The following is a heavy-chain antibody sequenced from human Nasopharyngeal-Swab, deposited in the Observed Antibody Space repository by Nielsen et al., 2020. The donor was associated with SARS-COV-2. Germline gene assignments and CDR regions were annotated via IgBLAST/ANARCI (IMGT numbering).Heavy chain of an antibody. V-gene: IGHV3-48*04. Sequence: GGSLRLSCAASGFTFSSYSMNWVRQAPGKGLEWVSYISSSSSTIHYADSVKGRFTISRDNAKNSLYLQMNSLRAEDTAVYYCARDQGEWFRELLNWFDPWGQGTLVTVSS. D-gene: IGHD3-10*01. CDR1: GFTFSSYS. J-gene: IGHJ5*02. CDR3: ARDQGEWFRELLNWFDP. CDR2: ISSSSSTI.